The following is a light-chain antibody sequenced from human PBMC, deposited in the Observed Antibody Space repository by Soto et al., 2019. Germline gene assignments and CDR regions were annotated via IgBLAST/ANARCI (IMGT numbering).Light chain of an antibody. CDR3: QQYGSSVYT. V-gene: IGKV3-20*01. CDR1: QSVDSNY. Sequence: ENVLTQSPGTLSLSPGERATLSCRASQSVDSNYLAWYQHKPGQTPRLLLHGTSTRATGIPDRFSGSGSGTDFTLAINGLEPEDFAVYYCQQYGSSVYTFGQGTKLEIK. CDR2: GTS. J-gene: IGKJ2*01.